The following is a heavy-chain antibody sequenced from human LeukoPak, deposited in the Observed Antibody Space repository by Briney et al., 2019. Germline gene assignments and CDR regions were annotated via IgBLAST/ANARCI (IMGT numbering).Heavy chain of an antibody. Sequence: SSVQVSCKASGGTFSSYAISWVRQAPGQGLEWMGRIIPILGIANYAQKFQGRVTITADKSTSTAYMELSSLRSEDTAVYYCARDFPGDCGQGTLLADSS. V-gene: IGHV1-69*04. D-gene: IGHD3-10*01. J-gene: IGHJ4*02. CDR2: IIPILGIA. CDR3: ARDFPGD. CDR1: GGTFSSYA.